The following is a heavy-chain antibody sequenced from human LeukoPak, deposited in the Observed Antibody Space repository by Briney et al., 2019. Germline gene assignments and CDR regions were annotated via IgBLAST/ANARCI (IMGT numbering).Heavy chain of an antibody. CDR1: GGSISSGDYY. V-gene: IGHV4-30-4*01. D-gene: IGHD5-12*01. CDR3: ASSYVDIVANPQNWYFDL. CDR2: IHYSGST. Sequence: SETLSLTCTVSGGSISSGDYYLTWIRQPPGKGLEWIGYIHYSGSTYYNPSLKSRVTISVDTSKKQFSLKLRSVTAADTAVYYCASSYVDIVANPQNWYFDLWGRGTLVTVSS. J-gene: IGHJ2*01.